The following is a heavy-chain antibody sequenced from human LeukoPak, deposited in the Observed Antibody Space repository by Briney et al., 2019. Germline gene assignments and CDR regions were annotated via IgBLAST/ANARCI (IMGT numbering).Heavy chain of an antibody. Sequence: SETLSLTCTVSGGSISSYYWSWIRQPPGKGLEWIGYIYYSGSTYYNPSLKSRVTISVDTSKNQFSLKLSSVTAADTAVYYCARDVKGVYYYGSGSPPRWFDPWGQGTLVTVSS. CDR3: ARDVKGVYYYGSGSPPRWFDP. CDR1: GGSISSYY. V-gene: IGHV4-59*12. J-gene: IGHJ5*02. D-gene: IGHD3-10*01. CDR2: IYYSGST.